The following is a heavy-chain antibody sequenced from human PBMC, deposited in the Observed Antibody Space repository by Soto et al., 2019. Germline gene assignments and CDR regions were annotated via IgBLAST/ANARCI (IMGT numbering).Heavy chain of an antibody. Sequence: PGGSLRLSCAASGFTFRAYALHWVRQTPGKGLEWVAVISYDEVTKYYADSVKGRFTISRENSKNTLYLQMNNLGTEDTAVYYCARDLSYYDSSGNVFDIWGQGTKVTVSS. CDR3: ARDLSYYDSSGNVFDI. V-gene: IGHV3-30-3*01. CDR2: ISYDEVTK. D-gene: IGHD3-22*01. CDR1: GFTFRAYA. J-gene: IGHJ3*02.